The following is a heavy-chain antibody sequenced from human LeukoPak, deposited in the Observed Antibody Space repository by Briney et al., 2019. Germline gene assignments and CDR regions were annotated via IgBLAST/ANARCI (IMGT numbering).Heavy chain of an antibody. CDR2: ISYDGSNK. CDR3: ARASIANDAFDI. D-gene: IGHD6-6*01. CDR1: GFTFSSYA. J-gene: IGHJ3*02. Sequence: PGGSLRLSCAASGFTFSSYAMHWVRQAPGKGLEWVAVISYDGSNKYYADSVKGRFTISRDNSKNTLYLRMNSLRVEDTAVYYCARASIANDAFDIWGQGTMVTVSS. V-gene: IGHV3-30-3*01.